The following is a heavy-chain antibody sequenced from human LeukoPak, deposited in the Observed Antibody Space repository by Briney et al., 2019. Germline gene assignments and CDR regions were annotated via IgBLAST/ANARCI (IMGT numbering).Heavy chain of an antibody. D-gene: IGHD6-13*01. CDR1: GFTFGDYA. Sequence: GGSLRLSCTTSGFTFGDYAMSWFRQAPGKGLEWVGFIKSTAFGGTPEYAASVKGRFTISRDDSKSIAYLQMNSLKTEDTAVYYCPRGAAAGIIGWFDPWGQGTLVTVSS. CDR2: IKSTAFGGTP. V-gene: IGHV3-49*03. J-gene: IGHJ5*02. CDR3: PRGAAAGIIGWFDP.